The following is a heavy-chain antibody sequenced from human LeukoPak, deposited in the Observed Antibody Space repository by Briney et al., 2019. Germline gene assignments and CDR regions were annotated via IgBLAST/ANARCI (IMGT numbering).Heavy chain of an antibody. Sequence: SETLSLTCAVYGGSFSGYYWSWIRQPPGKGLEWIGEINHSGSTNCNPSLKSRVTISVDTSKNQFSLKLSSVTAADTAVYYCARGEDTAMADYWGQGTLVTVSS. D-gene: IGHD5-18*01. J-gene: IGHJ4*02. CDR1: GGSFSGYY. CDR2: INHSGST. V-gene: IGHV4-34*01. CDR3: ARGEDTAMADY.